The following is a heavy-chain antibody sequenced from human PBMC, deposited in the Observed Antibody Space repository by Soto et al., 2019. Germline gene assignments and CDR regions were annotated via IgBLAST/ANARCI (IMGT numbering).Heavy chain of an antibody. CDR2: IYYSGST. CDR1: GGSVSSSNYY. D-gene: IGHD3-9*01. V-gene: IGHV4-39*01. J-gene: IGHJ4*02. Sequence: SETLSLTCTVSGGSVSSSNYYWGWIRQSPGEGLEWIGSIYYSGSTYYNPSLESRVTISVDKSKNQFSLKVISVTAADTAVYYCARLEGLATISYYFDYWGQGTLVTVSS. CDR3: ARLEGLATISYYFDY.